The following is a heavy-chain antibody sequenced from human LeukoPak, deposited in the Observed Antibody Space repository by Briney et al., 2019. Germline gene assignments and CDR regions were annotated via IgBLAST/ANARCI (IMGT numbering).Heavy chain of an antibody. D-gene: IGHD1-26*01. CDR2: INEDGSIT. V-gene: IGHV3-74*01. J-gene: IGHJ4*02. Sequence: GGSLRLSCAASGFIFDDYAMHWVRQVPGEGLVWVSRINEDGSITNYADSVKGRFTISRDNAENTLYLQMNSLTAEDTAVYYCGRDLGGRSGYWGLGTLVTVSS. CDR3: GRDLGGRSGY. CDR1: GFIFDDYA.